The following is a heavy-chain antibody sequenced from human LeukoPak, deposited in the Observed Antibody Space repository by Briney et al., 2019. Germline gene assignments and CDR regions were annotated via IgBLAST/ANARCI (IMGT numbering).Heavy chain of an antibody. J-gene: IGHJ4*02. D-gene: IGHD3-3*01. CDR2: ISSSSSYI. V-gene: IGHV3-21*01. Sequence: PGGSLRLSCAASGFTFSSYGMHWVRQAPGKGLEWVSSISSSSSYIYYADSVKGRFTISRDKAKNSLYLQMNNLRAEDTAVYYCARINTTNYDFWSGYYSTVYYFDYWGQGTLVTVSS. CDR1: GFTFSSYG. CDR3: ARINTTNYDFWSGYYSTVYYFDY.